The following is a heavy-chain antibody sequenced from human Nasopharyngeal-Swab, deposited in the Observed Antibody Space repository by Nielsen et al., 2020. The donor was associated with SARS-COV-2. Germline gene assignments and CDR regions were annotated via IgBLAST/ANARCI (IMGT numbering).Heavy chain of an antibody. V-gene: IGHV3-74*01. D-gene: IGHD3-10*01. Sequence: GESLMISCTASGFMFSSFYMEWVRQAPGKGLVWVSRINFDGNDAQYADSVKGRFTISRDNARNTLYLQLNSLRGEDTALYFCARDVGGATDFRGQGTLVTVSS. CDR2: INFDGNDA. J-gene: IGHJ4*02. CDR3: ARDVGGATDF. CDR1: GFMFSSFY.